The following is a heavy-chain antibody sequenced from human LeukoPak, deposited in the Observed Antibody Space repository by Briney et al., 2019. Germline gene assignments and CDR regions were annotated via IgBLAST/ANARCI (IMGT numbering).Heavy chain of an antibody. CDR2: IYHSGST. V-gene: IGHV4-4*02. CDR3: ARVRWSAFDI. Sequence: SETLSLTCTVSGGSISSSNWWSWVRQPPGKGLEWIGEIYHSGSTNYNPSLKSRVTISVDTSKNQFSLKLSSVTAADTAVYYCARVRWSAFDIWGQGTMVTVSS. J-gene: IGHJ3*02. D-gene: IGHD2-15*01. CDR1: GGSISSSNW.